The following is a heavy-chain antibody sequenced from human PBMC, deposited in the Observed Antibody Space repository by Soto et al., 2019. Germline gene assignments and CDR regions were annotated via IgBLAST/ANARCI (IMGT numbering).Heavy chain of an antibody. V-gene: IGHV3-11*03. D-gene: IGHD5-18*01. J-gene: IGHJ6*02. CDR1: GFTFSDYC. Sequence: GGSLRLSCTASGFTFSDYCMSWIRQAPGKGLEWVSYISSSSSYTNYADSVKGRFTISRDNAKNSLYLQMNSLRAEDTAVYYCASFGYSSGPNYYSYGMDVWGRGTTVTVSS. CDR2: ISSSSSYT. CDR3: ASFGYSSGPNYYSYGMDV.